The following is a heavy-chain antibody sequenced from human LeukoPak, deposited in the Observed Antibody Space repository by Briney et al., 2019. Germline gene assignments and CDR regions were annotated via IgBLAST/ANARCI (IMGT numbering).Heavy chain of an antibody. V-gene: IGHV3-23*01. CDR1: GFTFSSYA. CDR3: AKVVVVVVTAISVGFDY. CDR2: ISGSGGST. J-gene: IGHJ4*02. Sequence: GGSLRLSCEASGFTFSSYAMSWVRHAPGKGLEWVSAISGSGGSTYYADSVKGRFTISRDNSKNTLYLQMNSLRAEDTAVYYCAKVVVVVVTAISVGFDYWGQGTLVTVSS. D-gene: IGHD2-21*02.